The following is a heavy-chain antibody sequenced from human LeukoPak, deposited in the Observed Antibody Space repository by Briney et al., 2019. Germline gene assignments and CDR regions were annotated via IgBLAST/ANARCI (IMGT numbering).Heavy chain of an antibody. V-gene: IGHV4-39*07. CDR3: ARVRNGGSGYFDY. D-gene: IGHD2-15*01. CDR2: IYYSGST. J-gene: IGHJ4*02. Sequence: SETLSLTCTVPGGSISSSSYYWGWIRQPPGKGLEWIGSIYYSGSTYYNPSLKSRVTISVDTSKNQFSLKLSSVTAADTAVYYCARVRNGGSGYFDYWGQGTLVTVSS. CDR1: GGSISSSSYY.